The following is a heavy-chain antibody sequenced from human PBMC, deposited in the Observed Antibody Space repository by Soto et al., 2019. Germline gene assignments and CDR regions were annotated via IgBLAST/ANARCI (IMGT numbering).Heavy chain of an antibody. V-gene: IGHV6-1*01. D-gene: IGHD1-26*01. CDR1: GDSVSSNSAG. CDR3: ARGEQYSGRIFDY. Sequence: SHTLSLTCAITGDSVSSNSAGLSWVRQSPSRGLEWLGRTYYRSKWYYEYAVSVRGRITINPDTSKNQYSLQLNSVTPEDTAVYFCARGEQYSGRIFDYWGQGTLVTVS. J-gene: IGHJ4*01. CDR2: TYYRSKWYY.